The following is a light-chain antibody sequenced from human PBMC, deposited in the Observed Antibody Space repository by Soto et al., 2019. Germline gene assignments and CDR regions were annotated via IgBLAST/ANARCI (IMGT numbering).Light chain of an antibody. J-gene: IGLJ3*02. CDR2: EGS. V-gene: IGLV2-23*01. CDR3: CSYAGSRWV. CDR1: SSDVGSYNL. Sequence: QSALTQPASVSGSPGQSITISCTGTSSDVGSYNLVSWYQQHPGKAPKLMIYEGSKRPSGVSNRFSGSKSGNTASLTISGLQAVDEADYYCCSYAGSRWVFGGGTKLTVL.